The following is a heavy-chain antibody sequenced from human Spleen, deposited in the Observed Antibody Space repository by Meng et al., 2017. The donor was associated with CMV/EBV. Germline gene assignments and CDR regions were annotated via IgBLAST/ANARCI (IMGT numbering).Heavy chain of an antibody. Sequence: ASVKVSCKASGYTFTSYDINWVRQATGQGLEWMGWMNPNSGNTGYAQKFQGRVTITRNTSLSTAYMELSSLRSEDTAVYYCARKRSYYYGMDVWGQGTTVTVSS. J-gene: IGHJ6*02. V-gene: IGHV1-8*03. CDR3: ARKRSYYYGMDV. CDR1: GYTFTSYD. CDR2: MNPNSGNT.